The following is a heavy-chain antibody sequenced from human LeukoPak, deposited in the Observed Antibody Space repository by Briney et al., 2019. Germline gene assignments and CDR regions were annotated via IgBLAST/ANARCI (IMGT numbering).Heavy chain of an antibody. Sequence: VASVKVSCKVSGYTLTELSMHWVRQAPGKGLEWMGGFDPEAGEKIYAQKFQGRVTMTEDTSTDTAYMELSSLRSDDTAVYYCATDPVGYCNTNGCYSVDYWGQGTLVIVSS. J-gene: IGHJ4*02. CDR2: FDPEAGEK. D-gene: IGHD2-15*01. CDR1: GYTLTELS. CDR3: ATDPVGYCNTNGCYSVDY. V-gene: IGHV1-24*01.